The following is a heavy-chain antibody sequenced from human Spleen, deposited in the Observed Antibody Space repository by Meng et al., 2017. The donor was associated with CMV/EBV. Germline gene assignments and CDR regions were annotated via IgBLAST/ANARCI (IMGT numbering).Heavy chain of an antibody. V-gene: IGHV3-33*01. CDR1: GFTFSNYG. CDR2: IYYDGTHK. J-gene: IGHJ4*02. Sequence: GESLKISCAASGFTFSNYGMHWVRQAPGKGLEWVAVIYYDGTHKYYADSVEGRFTISRDNSKNTVYLQMNSLRAGDTAVYFCAAGEGLYCSTITCSTSQWYFDYWGQGTMVTVSS. D-gene: IGHD2/OR15-2a*01. CDR3: AAGEGLYCSTITCSTSQWYFDY.